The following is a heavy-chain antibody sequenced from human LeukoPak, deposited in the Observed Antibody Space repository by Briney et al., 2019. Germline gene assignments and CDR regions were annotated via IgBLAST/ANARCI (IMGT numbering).Heavy chain of an antibody. V-gene: IGHV4-4*07. Sequence: SETLSLTCTVSGGSISSYYWSRIRQPAGKGLEWIGRIYTSRSTNYNPSLKSRVTMSVDTSKNQFSLKLSSVTAADTAVYYCARDDILTGYSSQSFDYWGQGTLVTVSS. J-gene: IGHJ4*02. CDR2: IYTSRST. CDR1: GGSISSYY. CDR3: ARDDILTGYSSQSFDY. D-gene: IGHD3-9*01.